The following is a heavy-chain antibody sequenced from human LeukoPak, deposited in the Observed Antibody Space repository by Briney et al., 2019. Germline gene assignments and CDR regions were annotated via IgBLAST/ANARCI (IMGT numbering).Heavy chain of an antibody. D-gene: IGHD5-12*01. Sequence: GGSLRLSCAASGFTFSNAWMSWVRQAPGKGLEWVGRIKSKTDGGTTDYAAPVKGRFTISRDNSKNTLYLQMNSLRAEDTAVYYCARRYSGYDYLGGYYYYYMDVWGKGTTVTVSS. CDR2: IKSKTDGGTT. CDR3: ARRYSGYDYLGGYYYYYMDV. V-gene: IGHV3-15*01. J-gene: IGHJ6*03. CDR1: GFTFSNAW.